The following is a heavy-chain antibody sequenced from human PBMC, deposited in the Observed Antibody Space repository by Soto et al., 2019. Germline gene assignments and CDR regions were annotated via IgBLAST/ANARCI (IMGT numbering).Heavy chain of an antibody. CDR3: AASTPRGGSGSPS. J-gene: IGHJ4*02. Sequence: QMQLVQSGPEVKKPGTSVKVSRKASGFTFTSSAVQWVRQARGQRLEWIGWIVVGSGNTNYAQKFQERVTITRDMSTSTAYMELSSLRSEDTAVYYCAASTPRGGSGSPSWGQGTLVTVSS. V-gene: IGHV1-58*01. CDR2: IVVGSGNT. CDR1: GFTFTSSA. D-gene: IGHD6-19*01.